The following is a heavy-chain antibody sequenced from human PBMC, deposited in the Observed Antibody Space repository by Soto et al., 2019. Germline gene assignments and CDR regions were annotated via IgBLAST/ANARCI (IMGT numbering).Heavy chain of an antibody. CDR2: ISGSGGNA. D-gene: IGHD1-7*01. CDR1: GLTFSSYA. J-gene: IGHJ4*02. Sequence: EVQLLESGGDLVQPGGSLRLSCAASGLTFSSYAMSWVRQAPGKGLEWVSAISGSGGNAYYADSVRGRFTISRDNSKNTLYLQMNSLRAEDTALYYCARDPTGTTRNFDCWGQGTLVTFSS. V-gene: IGHV3-23*01. CDR3: ARDPTGTTRNFDC.